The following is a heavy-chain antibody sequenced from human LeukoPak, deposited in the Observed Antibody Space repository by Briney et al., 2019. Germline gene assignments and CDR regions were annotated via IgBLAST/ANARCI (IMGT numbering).Heavy chain of an antibody. CDR3: AKGGAPFAESAY. J-gene: IGHJ4*02. Sequence: PGGSLRLSCAASGFTFSSYWMSWVRRAPGKGLEWVANIKEDGSQEYYVDSVRGRFTISRDNARNPVYLQMNSLRAEDTAVYYCAKGGAPFAESAYWGQGTLVTVSS. CDR2: IKEDGSQE. V-gene: IGHV3-7*01. CDR1: GFTFSSYW. D-gene: IGHD3-10*01.